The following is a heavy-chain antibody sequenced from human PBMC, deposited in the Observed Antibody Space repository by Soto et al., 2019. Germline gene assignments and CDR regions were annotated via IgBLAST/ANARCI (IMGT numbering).Heavy chain of an antibody. J-gene: IGHJ3*02. CDR2: IYYSGST. CDR1: GGSISSYY. V-gene: IGHV4-59*01. Sequence: SETLSLTCTVSGGSISSYYWSWTRQPPGKGLEWIGYIYYSGSTNYNPSLKGRVTISVDTSKNQFSLKLSSVTAADTAVYYCARKGLWGSYRLGAFDIWGQGTMVTVSS. CDR3: ARKGLWGSYRLGAFDI. D-gene: IGHD3-16*02.